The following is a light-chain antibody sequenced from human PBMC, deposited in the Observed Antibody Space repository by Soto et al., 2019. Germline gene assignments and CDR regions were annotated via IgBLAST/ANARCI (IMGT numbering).Light chain of an antibody. J-gene: IGLJ2*01. CDR2: EVN. CDR3: SSYAGNNNLL. V-gene: IGLV2-8*01. CDR1: SNDVGGHNY. Sequence: ALTQPPSASRSPGQSVTISCTGTSNDVGGHNYVSWYQQHPGKAPKLMIYEVNKRPSGVPDRFSGSKSGNTASLTVSGLQAEDEADYYCSSYAGNNNLLFGGGTKLTVL.